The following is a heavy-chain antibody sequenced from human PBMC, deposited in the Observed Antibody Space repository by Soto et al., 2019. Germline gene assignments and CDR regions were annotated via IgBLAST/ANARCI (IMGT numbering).Heavy chain of an antibody. CDR2: IYWDDDK. V-gene: IGHV2-5*02. J-gene: IGHJ3*02. D-gene: IGHD2-21*01. CDR3: AHSELLWAHDAFDI. CDR1: GFSLSTSGVG. Sequence: QITLKESGPTLVKPTQTLTLTCTFSGFSLSTSGVGVGWIRQPPGKALEWLALIYWDDDKRYSPSLKSRLTIXKXTXXNQVVLTMTNMDPVDTATYYCAHSELLWAHDAFDIWGQGTMVTVSS.